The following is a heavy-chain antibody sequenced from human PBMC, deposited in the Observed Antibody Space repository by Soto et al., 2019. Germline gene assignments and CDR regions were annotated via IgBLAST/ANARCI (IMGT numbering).Heavy chain of an antibody. CDR3: ARDIFGLLTLGVSDF. CDR2: VNAENGNT. CDR1: GYTFTTYA. J-gene: IGHJ4*02. Sequence: ASVKVSCKASGYTFTTYAIHWVRQAPVQRLEWMGWVNAENGNTKYSQKFQGRVTITVDTSARTAYMEMSSLRSDDTAVYYCARDIFGLLTLGVSDFWGQGTLVTVSS. V-gene: IGHV1-3*01. D-gene: IGHD3-10*02.